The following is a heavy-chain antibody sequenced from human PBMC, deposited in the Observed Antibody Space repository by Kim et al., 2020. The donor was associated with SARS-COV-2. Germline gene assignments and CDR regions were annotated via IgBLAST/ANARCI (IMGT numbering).Heavy chain of an antibody. V-gene: IGHV3-23*01. J-gene: IGHJ4*02. D-gene: IGHD6-6*01. CDR2: IGGGGNSR. CDR3: ARGGSSTPSTEY. Sequence: GGSLRLSCAASGFTFINYGMSWVRQAPGKGLEWVSVIGGGGNSRYYADSVKGRFTISRDNSKNTLYLQMNSLRVEDTALYYCARGGSSTPSTEYWGQGTLVTVSS. CDR1: GFTFINYG.